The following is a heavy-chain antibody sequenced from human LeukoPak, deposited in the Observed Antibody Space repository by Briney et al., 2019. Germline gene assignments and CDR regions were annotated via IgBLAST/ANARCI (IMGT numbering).Heavy chain of an antibody. J-gene: IGHJ4*02. Sequence: PGRSLRLSCAASGFTFSSYAMHWVRQAPGKGLEWVAVTSYDGSNKYYADSVKGRFTISRDNSKNTLYLQMNSLRAEDTAVYYCAKDSLGLLLGIRSYYFDYWGQGTLVTVSS. CDR3: AKDSLGLLLGIRSYYFDY. CDR1: GFTFSSYA. CDR2: TSYDGSNK. V-gene: IGHV3-30-3*01. D-gene: IGHD2-15*01.